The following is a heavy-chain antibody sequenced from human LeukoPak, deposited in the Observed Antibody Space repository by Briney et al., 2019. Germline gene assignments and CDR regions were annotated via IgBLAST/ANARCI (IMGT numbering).Heavy chain of an antibody. D-gene: IGHD6-13*01. J-gene: IGHJ4*02. V-gene: IGHV3-30-3*01. CDR3: AKVIEYSSSWYHLFDY. Sequence: GRSLRLSCAASGFTFSSYAMHWVRQAPGKGLEWVAVISYDGSNKYYADSVKGRFTISRDNSKNTLYLQMNSLRAEDTAVYYCAKVIEYSSSWYHLFDYWGQGTLVTVSS. CDR1: GFTFSSYA. CDR2: ISYDGSNK.